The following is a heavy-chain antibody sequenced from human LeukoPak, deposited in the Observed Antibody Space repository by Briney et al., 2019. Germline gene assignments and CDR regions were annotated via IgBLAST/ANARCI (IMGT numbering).Heavy chain of an antibody. D-gene: IGHD1-7*01. CDR3: ARDNWDYGVHAFDI. CDR2: IRYDGSSE. CDR1: GFTFSSYG. J-gene: IGHJ3*02. V-gene: IGHV3-33*01. Sequence: GGSLRLSCAASGFTFSSYGAHWVRQAPGKGLEWVAGIRYDGSSEYYADSVKGRFTISRDNSKNPLHLQMRSLRAEDTAVYYCARDNWDYGVHAFDIWGQGTMVTVSS.